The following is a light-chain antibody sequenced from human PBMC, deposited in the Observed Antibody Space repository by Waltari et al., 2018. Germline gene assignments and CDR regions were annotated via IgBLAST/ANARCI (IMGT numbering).Light chain of an antibody. CDR1: TSDVGGYNY. Sequence: SALTQPRSVSGSPGQSVTISCTGTTSDVGGYNYVSWYQHHPGTAPNLMIFDVTQRPSGVPDRFSGSKSANTASLTISGLQAEDEADYYCCSFAGTYTWVFGGGTKVTVL. CDR2: DVT. J-gene: IGLJ3*02. V-gene: IGLV2-11*01. CDR3: CSFAGTYTWV.